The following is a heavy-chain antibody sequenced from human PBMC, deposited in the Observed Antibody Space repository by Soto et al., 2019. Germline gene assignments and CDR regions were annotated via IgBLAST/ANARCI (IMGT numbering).Heavy chain of an antibody. Sequence: QVQLVESGGGVVQPGRSLRLSCAASGFTFSSYGMQWVRQAPGKGLEWVAVIWYDGSNKYYADSVKSRFTISRDNSKNTLYLQMNSLRAEDTAVYYCARELRQLDYYYYYGMDVWGQGTTVTVSS. CDR3: ARELRQLDYYYYYGMDV. J-gene: IGHJ6*02. D-gene: IGHD6-13*01. V-gene: IGHV3-33*01. CDR2: IWYDGSNK. CDR1: GFTFSSYG.